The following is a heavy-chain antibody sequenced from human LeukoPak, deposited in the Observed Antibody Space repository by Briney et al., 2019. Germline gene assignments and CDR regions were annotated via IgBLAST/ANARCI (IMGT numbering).Heavy chain of an antibody. Sequence: ASVKVSCKASGYTFTSYYMHWVRQAPGQGLEWMGIINPSGGSTSYAQKFQGRVAMTRDTSTSTVYMELSSLRSEDTAVYYCARVHKWGSSGYYRSNWFDPWGQGTLATVSS. CDR3: ARVHKWGSSGYYRSNWFDP. V-gene: IGHV1-46*01. D-gene: IGHD3-22*01. CDR2: INPSGGST. J-gene: IGHJ5*02. CDR1: GYTFTSYY.